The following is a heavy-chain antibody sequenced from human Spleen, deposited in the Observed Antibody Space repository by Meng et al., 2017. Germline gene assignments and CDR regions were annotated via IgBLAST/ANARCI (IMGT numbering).Heavy chain of an antibody. CDR1: RFTFSTYV. CDR2: IVGSGATT. CDR3: ARQTGDQSVFDY. V-gene: IGHV3-23*01. Sequence: GESLKISCAASRFTFSTYVMHWVRQAPGKGLEWVSAIVGSGATTYYADSVKGRFTISRDNSKNTLSLQMNSLRAEDTAVYYCARQTGDQSVFDYWGQGTLVTVSS. J-gene: IGHJ4*02. D-gene: IGHD7-27*01.